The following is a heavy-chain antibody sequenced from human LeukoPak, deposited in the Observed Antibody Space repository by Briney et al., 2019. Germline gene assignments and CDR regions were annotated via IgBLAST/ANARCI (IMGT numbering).Heavy chain of an antibody. D-gene: IGHD6-13*01. Sequence: SETLSLTCTVSGYSISSGYYWGWIRQPPGKGLEWIGSIYHSGSTYYKPSLKSRVTMSVATSKNQFSLKLSSVTAADTAVYYCARTPTSRKRFLGGAAAGTDYYYSYYMDVWGKGTTVTISS. J-gene: IGHJ6*03. CDR3: ARTPTSRKRFLGGAAAGTDYYYSYYMDV. CDR1: GYSISSGYY. V-gene: IGHV4-38-2*02. CDR2: IYHSGST.